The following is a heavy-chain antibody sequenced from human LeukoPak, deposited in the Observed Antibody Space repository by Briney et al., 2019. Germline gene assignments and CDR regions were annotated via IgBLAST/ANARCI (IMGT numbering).Heavy chain of an antibody. CDR2: INWNGGST. J-gene: IGHJ4*02. CDR1: GFTFDDYG. Sequence: PGGSLRLSCAASGFTFDDYGMSWVRQAPGKGLKWVSGINWNGGSTGYADSVKGRFTISRDNAKNSLYLQMNSLRAEDTALYYCARDRGGLSSGWHFDYWGQGTLVTVSS. D-gene: IGHD6-19*01. CDR3: ARDRGGLSSGWHFDY. V-gene: IGHV3-20*04.